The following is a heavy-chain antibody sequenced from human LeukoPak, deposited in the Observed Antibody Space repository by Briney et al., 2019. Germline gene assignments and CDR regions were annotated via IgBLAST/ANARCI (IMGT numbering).Heavy chain of an antibody. J-gene: IGHJ4*02. Sequence: GGSLRLSCVASGFTFSSFAMAWVRQAPGKGLEWVSAISGSGVTTHYAGSVKGRFSISRDNSKSTLYLQMNSLRAEDTALYYCAKMGSSDYWGQGTLATVSS. D-gene: IGHD1-26*01. CDR3: AKMGSSDY. V-gene: IGHV3-23*01. CDR2: ISGSGVTT. CDR1: GFTFSSFA.